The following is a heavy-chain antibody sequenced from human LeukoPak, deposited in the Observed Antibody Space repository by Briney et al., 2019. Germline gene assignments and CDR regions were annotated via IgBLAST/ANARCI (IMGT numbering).Heavy chain of an antibody. Sequence: GGSLRLSCAASGFTFSSYSMNWVRQAPGKGLEWVSSISTSSSYIYYADSVKGRFTISRDNAKNSLYLQMNSLRAEDTAVYYCARDDTYYYGSGSYYGGVFDYWGQGTLVTVSS. D-gene: IGHD3-10*01. CDR3: ARDDTYYYGSGSYYGGVFDY. J-gene: IGHJ4*02. V-gene: IGHV3-21*01. CDR1: GFTFSSYS. CDR2: ISTSSSYI.